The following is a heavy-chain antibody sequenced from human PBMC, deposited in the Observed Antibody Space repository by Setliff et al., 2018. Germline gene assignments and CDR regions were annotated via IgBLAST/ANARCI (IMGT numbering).Heavy chain of an antibody. D-gene: IGHD6-13*01. CDR2: IRSKTDGGTT. Sequence: GGSLRLSCTASGFTFSNAWMTWVRQAPGKGLEWVGRIRSKTDGGTTDYAAPVKGRFTISRDDSKNTMYLQMNSLRVEDTAVYYCVPGIATAGKVSWGQGTLVTVSS. V-gene: IGHV3-15*01. CDR1: GFTFSNAW. J-gene: IGHJ5*02. CDR3: VPGIATAGKVS.